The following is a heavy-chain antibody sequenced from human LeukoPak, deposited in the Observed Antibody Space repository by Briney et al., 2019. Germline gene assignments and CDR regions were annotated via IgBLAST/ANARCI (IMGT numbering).Heavy chain of an antibody. D-gene: IGHD2-15*01. CDR2: INPSGGST. J-gene: IGHJ4*02. V-gene: IGHV1-46*01. CDR3: ARAGGYCGRISCPYYFDY. Sequence: ASVKVSCKTSGYTFTSYYMYWVRQAPGQGLEWMGIINPSGGSTSYAQKFQGRVTMTRDMSTSTVYMELSSLRSEDTAVYYCARAGGYCGRISCPYYFDYWGQGSLVAVSS. CDR1: GYTFTSYY.